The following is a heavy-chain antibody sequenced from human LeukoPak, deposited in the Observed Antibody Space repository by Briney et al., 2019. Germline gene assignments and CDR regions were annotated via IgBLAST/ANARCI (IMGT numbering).Heavy chain of an antibody. J-gene: IGHJ4*02. CDR1: GFTFSSYS. CDR3: ARDKGTGYFDY. Sequence: GGSLRLSCAASGFTFSSYSMNWVRQAPGKGLEWVSYISSSSSTIYYADSVKGRFTISRDNAKNSLYLQMNSLRAEDTAVYYCARDKGTGYFDYWGQGTLVTVSS. CDR2: ISSSSSTI. V-gene: IGHV3-48*01.